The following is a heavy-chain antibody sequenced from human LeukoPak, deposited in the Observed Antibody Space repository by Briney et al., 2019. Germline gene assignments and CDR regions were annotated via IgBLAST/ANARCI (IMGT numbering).Heavy chain of an antibody. CDR1: GGSTSGGNYY. D-gene: IGHD3-3*01. CDR2: ISSSGNT. V-gene: IGHV4-39*02. Sequence: SETLSLTCIVSGGSTSGGNYYWGWIRRPPGKGLEWNGRISSSGNTYYNPSLKSRITISIDTSKSHFSLKLSSVTAADAAVYYCARLGAGPTYYDFWSGYSSFYFDYWGQGTLVTVSS. CDR3: ARLGAGPTYYDFWSGYSSFYFDY. J-gene: IGHJ4*02.